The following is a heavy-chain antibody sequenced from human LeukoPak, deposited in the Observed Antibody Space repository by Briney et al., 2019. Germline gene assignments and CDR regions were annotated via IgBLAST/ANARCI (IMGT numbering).Heavy chain of an antibody. Sequence: GGSLRLSCAASGFTFSSYAMSWVRQAPGKGLEWVANIKQDGSEKYYVDSVKGRFTISRDNAKNSLYLQMNSLRAEDTAVYYCARALDYAQDYWGQGTLVTVSS. D-gene: IGHD4-17*01. CDR3: ARALDYAQDY. CDR2: IKQDGSEK. CDR1: GFTFSSYA. V-gene: IGHV3-7*01. J-gene: IGHJ4*02.